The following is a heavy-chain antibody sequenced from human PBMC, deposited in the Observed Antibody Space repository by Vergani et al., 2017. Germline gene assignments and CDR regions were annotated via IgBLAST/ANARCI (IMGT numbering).Heavy chain of an antibody. V-gene: IGHV3-21*01. Sequence: EVQLVESGGGLVKPGGSLRLSCAASGFTFSSYSMNWVRQAPGKGLEWVSSISSSSSYIYYADSVKGRFTISRDNAKNSLYLQMNSLRAEDTAVYYCTKGSRGYTGYFFDYWGQGTLATVSS. CDR3: TKGSRGYTGYFFDY. D-gene: IGHD5-12*01. CDR2: ISSSSSYI. J-gene: IGHJ4*02. CDR1: GFTFSSYS.